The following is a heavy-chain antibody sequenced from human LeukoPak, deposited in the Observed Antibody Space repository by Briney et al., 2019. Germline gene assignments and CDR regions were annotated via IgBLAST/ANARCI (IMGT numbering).Heavy chain of an antibody. V-gene: IGHV3-7*04. CDR3: ARYYGSGNFDY. CDR1: GFTFSSYW. D-gene: IGHD3-10*01. J-gene: IGHJ4*02. CDR2: IKEDGGEK. Sequence: PGGYLRLSCAASGFTFSSYWMTWVRQAPGKGLEWVANIKEDGGEKYYVDSVKGRFTISRDNAKNSLYLQMNSLRAEDTAVYHCARYYGSGNFDYWGQGTLVTVSS.